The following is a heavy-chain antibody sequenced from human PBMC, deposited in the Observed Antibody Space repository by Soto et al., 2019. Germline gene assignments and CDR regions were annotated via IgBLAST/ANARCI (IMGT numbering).Heavy chain of an antibody. D-gene: IGHD6-19*01. CDR2: IYHSGST. J-gene: IGHJ4*02. CDR1: SETMSSGDYS. CDR3: ARAGGLGAVAVDY. V-gene: IGHV4-30-2*01. Sequence: SGTTSLTSTVSSETMSSGDYSWSWISQPPGKGLEWIGYIYHSGSTYYNPSLKSRVTISVDRSKNQFSLKLSSVTAADTAVYYCARAGGLGAVAVDYWGQGTLVTVS.